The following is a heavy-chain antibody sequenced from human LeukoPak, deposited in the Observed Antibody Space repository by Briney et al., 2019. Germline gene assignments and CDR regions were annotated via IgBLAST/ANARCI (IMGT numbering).Heavy chain of an antibody. CDR2: IIHSGST. Sequence: SETLSLTCGVYGGSFSGYYWTWIRQSPGMGLEWIGEIIHSGSTNYNPSLTSRVTISVDTSKNQFSLELSSVTAADTAVYYCARVILVTVYAAFDYWGQGTLVTVSS. CDR1: GGSFSGYY. J-gene: IGHJ4*02. CDR3: ARVILVTVYAAFDY. V-gene: IGHV4-34*12. D-gene: IGHD2-8*01.